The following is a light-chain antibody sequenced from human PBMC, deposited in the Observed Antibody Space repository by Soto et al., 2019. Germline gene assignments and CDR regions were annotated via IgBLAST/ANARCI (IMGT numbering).Light chain of an antibody. CDR1: QSGVCRSINRNY. J-gene: IGKJ4*01. V-gene: IGKV4-1*01. Sequence: IVMTQSPDSLAVSLGERATLNCNSSQSGVCRSINRNYLAWYQQKPGQPPRLLIYCASTRETGIPDRFSGSGSGTDFTLTISSLQAEDVAVYYCQQYYSTPLAFGAGTKVDIK. CDR3: QQYYSTPLA. CDR2: CAS.